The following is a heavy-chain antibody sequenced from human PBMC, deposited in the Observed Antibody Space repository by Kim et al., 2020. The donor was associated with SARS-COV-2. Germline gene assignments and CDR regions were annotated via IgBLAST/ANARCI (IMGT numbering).Heavy chain of an antibody. D-gene: IGHD6-13*01. Sequence: ADTLKGRFTISRDNAKNSLYLQMNSRRADDTAVYYCARVSLGSSSWYYFDYWGQGTLVTVSS. V-gene: IGHV3-11*05. CDR3: ARVSLGSSSWYYFDY. J-gene: IGHJ4*02.